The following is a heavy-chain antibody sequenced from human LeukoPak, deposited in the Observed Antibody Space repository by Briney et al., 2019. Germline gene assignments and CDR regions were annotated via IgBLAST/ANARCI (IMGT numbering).Heavy chain of an antibody. Sequence: GGSLRLSCAASGFTFSSYEMNWVRQAPGKGLEWVSYISSSGSTIYYADSVKGRFTISRDNAKNSLYLQMNSLRAEDTAVYYCARGYRSSTSCYAFDYWGQGTLVTVSS. CDR2: ISSSGSTI. CDR3: ARGYRSSTSCYAFDY. V-gene: IGHV3-48*03. D-gene: IGHD2-2*01. CDR1: GFTFSSYE. J-gene: IGHJ4*02.